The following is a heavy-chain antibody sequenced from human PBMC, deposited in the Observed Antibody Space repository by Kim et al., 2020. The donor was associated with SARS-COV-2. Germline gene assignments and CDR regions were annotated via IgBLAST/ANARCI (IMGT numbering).Heavy chain of an antibody. J-gene: IGHJ4*02. Sequence: GGSLRLSCAASGFTFSSYGMSWVRQAPGKGLEWVSTISGSGGTTYYADSVKGRFTISRDNSKNTLYLQLNSLRAEDTAKYSCAILVATMYVWGQGTLVSVSS. D-gene: IGHD5-12*01. CDR1: GFTFSSYG. CDR2: ISGSGGTT. CDR3: AILVATMYV. V-gene: IGHV3-23*01.